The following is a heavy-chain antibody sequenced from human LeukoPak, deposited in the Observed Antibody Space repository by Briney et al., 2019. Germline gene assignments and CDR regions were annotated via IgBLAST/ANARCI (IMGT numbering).Heavy chain of an antibody. CDR3: TTDPFTPDYDFWSGYPVDY. CDR1: GFTFSNAW. V-gene: IGHV3-15*01. CDR2: SKSKTDGGTT. J-gene: IGHJ4*02. Sequence: PGGSLRLSCAASGFTFSNAWMSWVRQAPGKGLEWVGRSKSKTDGGTTDYAAPVKGRFTISRDDSKNTLYLQMNSLKTEDTAVYYCTTDPFTPDYDFWSGYPVDYWGQGTLVTVSS. D-gene: IGHD3-3*01.